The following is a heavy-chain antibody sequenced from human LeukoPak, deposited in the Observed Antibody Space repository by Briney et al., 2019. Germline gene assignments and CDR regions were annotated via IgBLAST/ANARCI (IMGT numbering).Heavy chain of an antibody. CDR2: IRSKAYGGTT. D-gene: IGHD3-22*01. Sequence: GGSLRLSCAASGFTFSTYAMHWVRQAPGKGLEWVGFIRSKAYGGTTEYAASVKGRFTISRDDSKSIAYLQMNSLKTEDTAVYYCTRDVLSYDSSGYYSLDAFDIWGQGTMVTVSS. J-gene: IGHJ3*02. V-gene: IGHV3-49*04. CDR3: TRDVLSYDSSGYYSLDAFDI. CDR1: GFTFSTYA.